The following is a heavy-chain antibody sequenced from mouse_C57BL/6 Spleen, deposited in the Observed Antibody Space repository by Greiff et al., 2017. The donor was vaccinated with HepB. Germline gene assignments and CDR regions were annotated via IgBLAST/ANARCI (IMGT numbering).Heavy chain of an antibody. D-gene: IGHD2-3*01. CDR1: GYAFSSSW. Sequence: VQLQQSGPELVKPGASVKISCKASGYAFSSSWMNWVKQRPGKGLEWIGRIYPGDGDTNYNGKFKGKATLTADKSSSTAYMQLSSLTSEDSAVYFFARDWLLRHWYFDVWGTGTTVTVSS. V-gene: IGHV1-82*01. CDR3: ARDWLLRHWYFDV. CDR2: IYPGDGDT. J-gene: IGHJ1*03.